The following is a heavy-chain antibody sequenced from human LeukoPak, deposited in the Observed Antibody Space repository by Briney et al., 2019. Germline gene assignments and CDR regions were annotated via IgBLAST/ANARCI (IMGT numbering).Heavy chain of an antibody. J-gene: IGHJ4*02. CDR3: AKGGLSRAGLDF. CDR2: ISDHDHNT. V-gene: IGHV3-23*01. CDR1: GFTFSSYA. D-gene: IGHD5/OR15-5a*01. Sequence: GGSLRLSCAASGFTFSSYAMTWVRQAPGKGLEWVSSISDHDHNTYYADSVKGRFTISRDNSKNTLYLQMNSLRAEDTAVYYCAKGGLSRAGLDFWGQGTLVTVSS.